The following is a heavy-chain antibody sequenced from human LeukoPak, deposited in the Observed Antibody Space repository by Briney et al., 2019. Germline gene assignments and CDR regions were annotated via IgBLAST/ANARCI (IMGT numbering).Heavy chain of an antibody. J-gene: IGHJ6*03. CDR3: ARAVVRGRYYYYYMDV. V-gene: IGHV4-61*02. D-gene: IGHD3-10*01. CDR1: GGSISSGSYY. Sequence: SQTLSLTCTVSGGSISSGSYYWSWIRQPAGKGLEWIGRIYTSGSTNYNPSLKSRVTISVDTSKNQFSLKLSSVTAADTAVYYCARAVVRGRYYYYYMDVWGKGTTVTISS. CDR2: IYTSGST.